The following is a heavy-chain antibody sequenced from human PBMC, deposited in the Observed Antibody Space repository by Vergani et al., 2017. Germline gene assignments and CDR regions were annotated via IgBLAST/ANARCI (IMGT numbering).Heavy chain of an antibody. CDR1: GFTLGDYA. D-gene: IGHD2-2*03. CDR2: IWSKPYGGTT. Sequence: EVHLVESGGGLVQPGRSLRLSCSGSGFTLGDYAMTWVRQAPGKGLEWVAFIWSKPYGGTTEYAASVKGRFTISRDDSKSIAYLQMNSLRAEDTAVYYCARVDSEGEYYMDVWGKGTTVTVSS. V-gene: IGHV3-49*04. J-gene: IGHJ6*03. CDR3: ARVDSEGEYYMDV.